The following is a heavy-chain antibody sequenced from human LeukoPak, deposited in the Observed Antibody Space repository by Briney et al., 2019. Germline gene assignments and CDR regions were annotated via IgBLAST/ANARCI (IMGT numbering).Heavy chain of an antibody. D-gene: IGHD3-16*01. V-gene: IGHV3-74*01. Sequence: GGSLRLSCAASGFTFSNLWMHWVRQAPGKGLLWVSRINSDGSSPTYADSVKGRFTISRDNAKNTLYLQMNSLTTEDTAVYYCARGFAVDWFDPWGQGTLVTVSS. J-gene: IGHJ5*02. CDR2: INSDGSSP. CDR1: GFTFSNLW. CDR3: ARGFAVDWFDP.